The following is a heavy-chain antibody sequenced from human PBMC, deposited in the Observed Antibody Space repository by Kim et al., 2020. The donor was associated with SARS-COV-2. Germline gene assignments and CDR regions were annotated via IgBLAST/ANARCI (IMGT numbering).Heavy chain of an antibody. J-gene: IGHJ4*01. Sequence: ASVKVSCKASGYTFRNYAISWVRQAPGQRLEWMSWISAGNGDARYSQRFQWRVSITTNTSATTAYMVLSSLTSEDTAVHYCARGRYDALSGYPFFLDYWG. CDR1: GYTFRNYA. D-gene: IGHD3-3*01. V-gene: IGHV1-3*01. CDR3: ARGRYDALSGYPFFLDY. CDR2: ISAGNGDA.